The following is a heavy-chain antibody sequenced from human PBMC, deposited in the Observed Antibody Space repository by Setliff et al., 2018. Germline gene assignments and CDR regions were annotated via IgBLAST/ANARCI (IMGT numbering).Heavy chain of an antibody. J-gene: IGHJ4*02. CDR1: GGSISSSN. Sequence: LSLTCAVSGGSISSSNWWSWVRQPPGKGLEWVSSISSSSSYIYYADSVKGRFTISRDNAKNSLYLQMNSLRAEDTAVYYCARGRGVDTAMVYFDYWGQGTLVTVSS. CDR3: ARGRGVDTAMVYFDY. CDR2: ISSSSSYI. D-gene: IGHD5-18*01. V-gene: IGHV3-21*01.